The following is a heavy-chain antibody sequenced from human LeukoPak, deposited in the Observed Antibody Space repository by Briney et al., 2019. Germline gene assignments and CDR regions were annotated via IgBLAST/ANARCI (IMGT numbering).Heavy chain of an antibody. CDR3: ARVPRPKYAGGQWDGDY. V-gene: IGHV1-2*02. Sequence: ASVKVSCKTSGYTSTVHYMHWVRQAPGQGLAWMGWINPSSGDTNYAQKFQGRVTMTRDTSISTAYMDLSRLRSDDTAVYYCARVPRPKYAGGQWDGDYWGQGTLVTVSS. CDR2: INPSSGDT. J-gene: IGHJ4*02. CDR1: GYTSTVHY. D-gene: IGHD1-26*01.